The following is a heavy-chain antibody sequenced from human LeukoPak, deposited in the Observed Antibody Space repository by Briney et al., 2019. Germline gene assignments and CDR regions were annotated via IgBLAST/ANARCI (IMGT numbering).Heavy chain of an antibody. D-gene: IGHD1-1*01. J-gene: IGHJ4*02. CDR2: IYWTGST. Sequence: SETLSLTCTVSGGSISSGGYYWSWIRQHPGKGLEWIGYIYWTGSTNYNPSLKSRVTMLVDTSKIQFSLRLNSVTAADTAVYYCARGSGTTRTTGYFDYWGQGTLVTVSS. CDR3: ARGSGTTRTTGYFDY. V-gene: IGHV4-31*03. CDR1: GGSISSGGYY.